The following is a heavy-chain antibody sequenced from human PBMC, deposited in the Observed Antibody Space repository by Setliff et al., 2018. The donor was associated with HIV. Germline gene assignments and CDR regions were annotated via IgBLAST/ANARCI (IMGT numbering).Heavy chain of an antibody. CDR1: GLIFSSYW. J-gene: IGHJ5*02. Sequence: GSLRLSCAASGLIFSSYWMSWVRQPPGKGLEWIGSICNTGSIHYNPSLESRVTISVDTSKNDFSLKMTSVTAADTAVYYCARHANPTVITDIPFDPWGQGTLVTVSS. CDR2: ICNTGSI. V-gene: IGHV4-39*01. D-gene: IGHD4-17*01. CDR3: ARHANPTVITDIPFDP.